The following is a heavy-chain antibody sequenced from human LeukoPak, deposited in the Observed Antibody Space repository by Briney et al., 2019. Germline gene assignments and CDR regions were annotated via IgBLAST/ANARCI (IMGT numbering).Heavy chain of an antibody. CDR3: ARLGYFDIRGDY. V-gene: IGHV5-51*01. D-gene: IGHD3-22*01. Sequence: GESLKISCKGSGYSFTNYWIGWVRQMPGKGLEWMGIIYPGDSDTKYSPSFQGQVTFSADKSINVAYLQWSSLKASDTAMYYCARLGYFDIRGDYWGQRTLVTVSS. J-gene: IGHJ4*02. CDR2: IYPGDSDT. CDR1: GYSFTNYW.